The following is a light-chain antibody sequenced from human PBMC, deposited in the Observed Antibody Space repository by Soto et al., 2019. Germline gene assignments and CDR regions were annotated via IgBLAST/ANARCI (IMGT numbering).Light chain of an antibody. CDR3: CSYAGSSTFV. V-gene: IGLV2-23*02. CDR1: SSDVGSHNL. CDR2: EVN. Sequence: QSALTQPASVSGSPGQSITVSCTGTSSDVGSHNLVSWYQQHPGKAPKLMIYEVNERPSGVSYRFSGSKSGNTASLTISGLQAEDEADYYGCSYAGSSTFVFGTGTKLTVL. J-gene: IGLJ1*01.